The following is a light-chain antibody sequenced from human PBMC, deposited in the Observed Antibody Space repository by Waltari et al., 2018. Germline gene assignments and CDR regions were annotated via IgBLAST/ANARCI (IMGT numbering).Light chain of an antibody. CDR1: TSDVGSYNL. CDR2: DVN. V-gene: IGLV2-23*02. CDR3: CSYAGTTTYV. Sequence: QSALTQPASVSGSPGQSITISCTATTSDVGSYNLVTWYPQHPGKAPKLLIYDVNKRPSGVSNRFSASKSGNTASLTISGLQADDEADYYCCSYAGTTTYVFGGGTKVTVL. J-gene: IGLJ1*01.